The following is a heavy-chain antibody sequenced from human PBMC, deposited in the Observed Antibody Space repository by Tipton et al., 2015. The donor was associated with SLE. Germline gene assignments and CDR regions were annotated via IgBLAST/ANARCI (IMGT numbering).Heavy chain of an antibody. D-gene: IGHD4-17*01. CDR1: GGSISSSSYY. V-gene: IGHV4-39*07. CDR3: ARVGYGDYGRGYYGMDV. Sequence: TLSLTCTVSGGSISSSSYYWGWIRQPPGKGLEWIGEINHSGSTNYNPSLKSRVTISVDTSKNQFSLKLSSVTAADTAVYYCARVGYGDYGRGYYGMDVWGQGTTVTVSS. CDR2: INHSGST. J-gene: IGHJ6*02.